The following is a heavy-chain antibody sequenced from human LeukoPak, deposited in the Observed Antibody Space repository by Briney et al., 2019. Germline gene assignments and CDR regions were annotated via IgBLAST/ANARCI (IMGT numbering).Heavy chain of an antibody. CDR3: ARIGPIAVAGTFFDY. V-gene: IGHV4-34*01. Sequence: SETLSLTCAVYGGSFSGYYWNWIRQPPGKGLEWIGEINHSGSTNYNPSLKSRVTISVDTSRSHFSLRLSSVPAADTAVYYCARIGPIAVAGTFFDYWGQGTLVTVSS. CDR2: INHSGST. D-gene: IGHD6-19*01. J-gene: IGHJ4*02. CDR1: GGSFSGYY.